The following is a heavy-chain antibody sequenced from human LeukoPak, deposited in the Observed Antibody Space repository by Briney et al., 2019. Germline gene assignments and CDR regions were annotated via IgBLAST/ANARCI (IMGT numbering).Heavy chain of an antibody. J-gene: IGHJ4*02. V-gene: IGHV1-2*02. CDR3: ARAPYGSMTTQDY. D-gene: IGHD4-17*01. Sequence: ASVTVSCKASGYTLTGYYMHWVRQAPGQGLEWMGWINPNSGGTNYAQKFQGRVTMTRDTSISTAYMELSRLRSDDTAVYYCARAPYGSMTTQDYWGQGTLVTVSS. CDR2: INPNSGGT. CDR1: GYTLTGYY.